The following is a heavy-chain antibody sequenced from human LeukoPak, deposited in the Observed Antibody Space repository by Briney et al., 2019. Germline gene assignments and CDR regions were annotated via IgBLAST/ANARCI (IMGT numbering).Heavy chain of an antibody. Sequence: TSETLSLTCTVSGGSISSYYWSRIRQPPGKGLEWIGYIYYSGSTNYNPSLKSRVTISVDTSKNQFSLKLSSVTAADTAVYYCARASGYYYRFDYWGQGTLVTVSS. CDR1: GGSISSYY. V-gene: IGHV4-59*01. J-gene: IGHJ4*02. CDR2: IYYSGST. CDR3: ARASGYYYRFDY. D-gene: IGHD3-22*01.